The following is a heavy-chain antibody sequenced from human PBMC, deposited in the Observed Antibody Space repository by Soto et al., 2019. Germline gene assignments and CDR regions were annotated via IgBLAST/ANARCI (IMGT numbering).Heavy chain of an antibody. V-gene: IGHV4-59*08. CDR1: GGSISSYY. J-gene: IGHJ4*02. Sequence: SETLSLTCTVSGGSISSYYWSWIRQPPGKGLEWIGYIYYSGSTNYNPSLKSRVTISVDTSKNQFSLKLSSVTAADTAVYYCARLVVTGVGYYFDYWGQGTLVTVSS. CDR3: ARLVVTGVGYYFDY. D-gene: IGHD1-20*01. CDR2: IYYSGST.